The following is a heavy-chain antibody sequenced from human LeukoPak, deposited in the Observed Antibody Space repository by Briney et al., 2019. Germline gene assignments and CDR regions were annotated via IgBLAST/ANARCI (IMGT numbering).Heavy chain of an antibody. V-gene: IGHV3-15*01. J-gene: IGHJ5*02. CDR1: GFTFSNAW. Sequence: GGSLRLSCAASGFTFSNAWMSWVRQAPGKGLEWAGRIKSKTDGGTTDYAAPVKGRFTISRDDSKNTLYLQMNSLKTEDTAVYYCTTGWSWGQGTLVTVSS. CDR3: TTGWS. CDR2: IKSKTDGGTT.